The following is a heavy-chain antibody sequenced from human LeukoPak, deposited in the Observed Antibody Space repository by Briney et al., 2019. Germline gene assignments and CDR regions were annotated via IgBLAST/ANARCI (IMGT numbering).Heavy chain of an antibody. CDR1: GFTFSSYI. D-gene: IGHD6-13*01. V-gene: IGHV3-21*01. CDR3: ARGIAAALDGMDV. Sequence: GGSLRLSCAASGFTFSSYIMNWVRQAPGKGLEWVSSISSSSSYIYYADSVKGRFTISRDNAKNSLYLQMNSLGAEDTAVYYCARGIAAALDGMDVWGQGTTVTVSS. J-gene: IGHJ6*02. CDR2: ISSSSSYI.